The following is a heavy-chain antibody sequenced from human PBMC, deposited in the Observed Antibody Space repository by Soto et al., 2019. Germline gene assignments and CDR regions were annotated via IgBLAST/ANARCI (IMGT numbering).Heavy chain of an antibody. J-gene: IGHJ5*02. CDR3: ARRADYGSGMKGFDP. CDR1: GFIFSRYS. D-gene: IGHD3-10*01. Sequence: EVLLVESGGGLVQPGGSLRLSCAASGFIFSRYSMNWVRQAPGKGLEWISYISSSGTPIYYADSVKGRFTISRDNAKNSMFLQMNSLRDEDTAVYYCARRADYGSGMKGFDPWGQGTLVTVSS. V-gene: IGHV3-48*02. CDR2: ISSSGTPI.